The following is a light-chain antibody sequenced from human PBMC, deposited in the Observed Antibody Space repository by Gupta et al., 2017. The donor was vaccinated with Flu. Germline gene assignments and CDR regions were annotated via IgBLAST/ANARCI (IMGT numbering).Light chain of an antibody. J-gene: IGLJ1*01. CDR3: QAWDSSTPYV. V-gene: IGLV3-1*01. Sequence: SYELTQPPSVSVSPGQTASITCSGDKLGNKYACWYQQKPGQAPVLVIYQDTKRPSGIPERLSGSNSGNTATLTISGTQAMDEADYYCQAWDSSTPYVFGPGTKVTVL. CDR1: KLGNKY. CDR2: QDT.